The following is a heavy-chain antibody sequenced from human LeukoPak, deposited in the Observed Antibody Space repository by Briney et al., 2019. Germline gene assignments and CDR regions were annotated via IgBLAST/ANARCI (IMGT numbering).Heavy chain of an antibody. Sequence: GESLKISCKGSGYSFTSYWIGWVRQMPGKGLEWMGIIYPGDSDTRYSPSFQGQVTISADKSISTAYLQWGSLKASDTAMYYCARFQYDSSGYLPHDAFDIWGQGTMVTVSS. J-gene: IGHJ3*02. CDR2: IYPGDSDT. CDR3: ARFQYDSSGYLPHDAFDI. D-gene: IGHD3-22*01. V-gene: IGHV5-51*01. CDR1: GYSFTSYW.